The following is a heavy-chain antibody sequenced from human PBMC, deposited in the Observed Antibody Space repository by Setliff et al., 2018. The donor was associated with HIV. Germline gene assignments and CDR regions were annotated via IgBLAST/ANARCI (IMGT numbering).Heavy chain of an antibody. V-gene: IGHV1-2*02. J-gene: IGHJ6*02. Sequence: ASVKVSCKASGYTFTAYNMHWVRQAPGQGLEWMGWINPNSGGTKYAQKFQGRVAMTRDTSISTAYMELTRLTAEDTAVYFCARDLQNPVVVLAATVFYYGMDVWGQGTAVTVSS. CDR2: INPNSGGT. CDR1: GYTFTAYN. D-gene: IGHD2-15*01. CDR3: ARDLQNPVVVLAATVFYYGMDV.